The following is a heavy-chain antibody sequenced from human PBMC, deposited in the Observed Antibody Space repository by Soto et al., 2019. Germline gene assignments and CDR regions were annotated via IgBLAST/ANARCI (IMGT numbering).Heavy chain of an antibody. J-gene: IGHJ3*02. CDR3: ARGWNRVYDSSGYLDI. V-gene: IGHV4-30-4*01. CDR2: IYYSGST. D-gene: IGHD3-22*01. Sequence: NPSETLSLTCTVSGGSISSGDYYWSWIRQPPGKGLEWIGYIYYSGSTYYNPSLKSRVTISVDTSKNQFSLKLSSVTAADTAVYYCARGWNRVYDSSGYLDIWGQGTMVTVSS. CDR1: GGSISSGDYY.